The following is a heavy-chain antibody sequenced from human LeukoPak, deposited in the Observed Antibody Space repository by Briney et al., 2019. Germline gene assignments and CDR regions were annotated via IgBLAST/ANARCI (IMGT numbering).Heavy chain of an antibody. CDR2: ISYDGSNK. V-gene: IGHV3-30-3*01. CDR3: VANYCSSTSCPPRD. Sequence: PGGSLRLSCAASGFTFSSYAMHWVRQAPGKGLEWVAFISYDGSNKYYADSVKGRFTISRDNSKNTLYLQMNSLRAEDTAVYYCVANYCSSTSCPPRDWGQGTLVTVSS. J-gene: IGHJ4*02. CDR1: GFTFSSYA. D-gene: IGHD2-2*01.